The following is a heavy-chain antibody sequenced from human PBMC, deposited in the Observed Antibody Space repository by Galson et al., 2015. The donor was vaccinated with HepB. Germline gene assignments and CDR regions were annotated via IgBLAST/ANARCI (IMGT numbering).Heavy chain of an antibody. D-gene: IGHD2-2*01. Sequence: SVKVSCKASGYTFTSYGISWVRQAPGQGLEWMGWISAYNGNTNYAQKLQGRVTMTTDTSTSTAYMELRSPRSDDTAVYYCARVLGDIVVVPAATLYYYYYMDVWGKGTTVTVSS. J-gene: IGHJ6*03. V-gene: IGHV1-18*01. CDR1: GYTFTSYG. CDR2: ISAYNGNT. CDR3: ARVLGDIVVVPAATLYYYYYMDV.